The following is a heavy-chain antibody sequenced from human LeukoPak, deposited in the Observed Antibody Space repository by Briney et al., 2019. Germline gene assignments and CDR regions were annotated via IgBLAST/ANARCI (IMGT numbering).Heavy chain of an antibody. CDR3: ARRDMATNTPFDY. D-gene: IGHD5-24*01. J-gene: IGHJ4*02. CDR1: GYSFTDYW. V-gene: IGHV5-51*01. Sequence: GESLKISCKGSGYSFTDYWIGWVRQMPGKGLECMGIIYPGDSDTRYSPSFQGQVTISADKSISTAYLQWSSLKASDTAMYYCARRDMATNTPFDYWGQGTLVTVSS. CDR2: IYPGDSDT.